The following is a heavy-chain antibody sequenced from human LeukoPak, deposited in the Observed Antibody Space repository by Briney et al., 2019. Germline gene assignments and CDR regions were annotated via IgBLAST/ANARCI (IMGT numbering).Heavy chain of an antibody. V-gene: IGHV4-34*01. CDR1: GGSFSGYY. D-gene: IGHD1-26*01. J-gene: IGHJ4*02. CDR3: ARVRVGASGGGIAYFDY. CDR2: INHSGST. Sequence: PSETLSLTCAVYGGSFSGYYWSWIRQPPGKGLEWIGEINHSGSTYYNPSLKSRVTISVDTSKNQFSLKLSSVTAADTAVYYCARVRVGASGGGIAYFDYWGQGTLVTVSS.